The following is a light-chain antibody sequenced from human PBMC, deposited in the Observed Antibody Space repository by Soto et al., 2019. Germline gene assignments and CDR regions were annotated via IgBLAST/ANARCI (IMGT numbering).Light chain of an antibody. CDR1: QSISSW. CDR3: QQYRT. V-gene: IGKV1-5*01. CDR2: DAS. J-gene: IGKJ1*01. Sequence: DIQMTQSPSTLSASVGERVTITCRASQSISSWLAWYQQKPGKAPKLLIYDASSLESGVPSRFSGSGSGTEFTLTISSLQPDDFATYYCQQYRTFGQGTKVEIK.